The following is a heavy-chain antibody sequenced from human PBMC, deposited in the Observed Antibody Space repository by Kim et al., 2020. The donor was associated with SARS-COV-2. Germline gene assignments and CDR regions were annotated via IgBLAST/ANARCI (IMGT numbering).Heavy chain of an antibody. CDR1: GFTFNNRG. D-gene: IGHD1-20*01. CDR3: AKDYNWACYY. V-gene: IGHV3-48*02. Sequence: GGSLRLSCAASGFTFNNRGMNWVRQAPGKGLEGVSYISHDSRTIYYTDSVGGRFTISRDNAKNSLYWQMSGLRDEETALYYCAKDYNWACYYWGQGTLVTVSS. J-gene: IGHJ4*02. CDR2: ISHDSRTI.